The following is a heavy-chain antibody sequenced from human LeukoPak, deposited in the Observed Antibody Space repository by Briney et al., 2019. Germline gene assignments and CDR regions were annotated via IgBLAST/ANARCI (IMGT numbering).Heavy chain of an antibody. Sequence: PGGSLRLSCAASGFTFSKFWMTWVRQAPGKGLEWVANIKQDGSEKYYVDSVKGRFTISRDNTKNSVFLQMNSLRVEDTAVYYCARRYFDLWGRGTLVTVSS. V-gene: IGHV3-7*01. J-gene: IGHJ2*01. CDR1: GFTFSKFW. CDR3: ARRYFDL. CDR2: IKQDGSEK.